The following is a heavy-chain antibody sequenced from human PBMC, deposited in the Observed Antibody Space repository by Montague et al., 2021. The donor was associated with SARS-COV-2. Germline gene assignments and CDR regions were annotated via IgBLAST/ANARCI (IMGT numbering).Heavy chain of an antibody. CDR3: ARSFSIFGVVIIPAYFDY. CDR2: XXWDDDK. Sequence: PALVKPTQTLTLTCTFSGFSLSTSGMCVSWIRQPPGKALEWLALXXWDDDKYYSTSLKTRLTISKDTSKNQVALTMTNMDPVDTATYYCARSFSIFGVVIIPAYFDYWGQGTLVTVSS. J-gene: IGHJ4*02. V-gene: IGHV2-70*01. D-gene: IGHD3-3*01. CDR1: GFSLSTSGMC.